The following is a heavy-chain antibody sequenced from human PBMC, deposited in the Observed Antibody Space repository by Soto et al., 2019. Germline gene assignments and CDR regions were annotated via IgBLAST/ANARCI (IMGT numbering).Heavy chain of an antibody. CDR1: GFTFSNYA. V-gene: IGHV3-23*01. Sequence: EVQLLESGGGLVQPGGSLRLSCAAAGFTFSNYALTWVRQSPGKGLEWVSTFSGSGGSTYYAVSVRGRFTISRDTSQNTLFLQMNIMRVEDTAIYYCARDWTGDTCPCLDVWGQGTTVSVSS. J-gene: IGHJ6*02. CDR2: FSGSGGST. D-gene: IGHD3-3*01. CDR3: ARDWTGDTCPCLDV.